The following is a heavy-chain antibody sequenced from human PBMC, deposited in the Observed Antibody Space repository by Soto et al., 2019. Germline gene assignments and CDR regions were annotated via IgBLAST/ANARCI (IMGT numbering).Heavy chain of an antibody. J-gene: IGHJ6*02. D-gene: IGHD4-17*01. CDR3: SKDLQSDGDYDYYCYGMVV. CDR2: ISYDGTNK. Sequence: QVQLVESGGGEVQPGRSLTISCAASGFTFSTYGMHWVRQTPGKGLEWVAVISYDGTNKFYSDSVKGRFTISRDNFKNTLTLQMNSLSADETAVYCCSKDLQSDGDYDYYCYGMVVWGLGTRVTVSS. CDR1: GFTFSTYG. V-gene: IGHV3-30*18.